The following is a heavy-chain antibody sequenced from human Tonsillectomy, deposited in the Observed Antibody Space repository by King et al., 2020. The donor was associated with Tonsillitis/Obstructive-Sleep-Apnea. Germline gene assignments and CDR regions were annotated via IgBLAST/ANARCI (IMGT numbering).Heavy chain of an antibody. CDR2: IKQGGSEK. Sequence: VQLVESGGGLVQPGGSLRLSCAASEFTFSSYWMSWVRQAPGKGLEWVANIKQGGSEKYYVDFVKGRFTITRDNAKNTLYLQMNSLSAEDTAVYYCASEYCSGNSCFRIFDSWGQGTLVTVSS. V-gene: IGHV3-7*04. CDR3: ASEYCSGNSCFRIFDS. J-gene: IGHJ4*02. D-gene: IGHD2-15*01. CDR1: EFTFSSYW.